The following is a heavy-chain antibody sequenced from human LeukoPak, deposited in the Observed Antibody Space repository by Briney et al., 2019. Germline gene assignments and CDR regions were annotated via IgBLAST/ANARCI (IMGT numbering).Heavy chain of an antibody. J-gene: IGHJ4*02. CDR1: GFTFSSYH. CDR3: ARGDSSGYYYVEGGVDY. D-gene: IGHD3-22*01. CDR2: IGSSGSYI. Sequence: GGSLRLSCEVSGFTFSSYHMNWVRQAPGKGLEWVSSIGSSGSYIYYADSLTGRFTISRDNAKNSLYLQMNSLRAEDTAVYYCARGDSSGYYYVEGGVDYWGQGTLVTVSS. V-gene: IGHV3-21*01.